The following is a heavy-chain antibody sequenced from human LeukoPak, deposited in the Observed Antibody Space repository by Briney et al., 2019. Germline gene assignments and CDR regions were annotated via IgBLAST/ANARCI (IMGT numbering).Heavy chain of an antibody. J-gene: IGHJ3*02. Sequence: GGSLRLSCAASGFTFSSYGMHWVRQAPGKGLEWVAMIRYDGRNKYYEESVKGRFTISRDNSKNTLYLQMNSQRAEDTAVYYCAKALYSSGPDAFDIWGQGTMVTVSS. CDR2: IRYDGRNK. D-gene: IGHD6-25*01. CDR3: AKALYSSGPDAFDI. V-gene: IGHV3-30*02. CDR1: GFTFSSYG.